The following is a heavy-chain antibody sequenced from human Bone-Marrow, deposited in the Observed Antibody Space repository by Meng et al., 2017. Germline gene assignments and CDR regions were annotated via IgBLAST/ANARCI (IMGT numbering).Heavy chain of an antibody. CDR2: IKSKTDGGTT. CDR3: TTGWPHSSY. D-gene: IGHD5-24*01. V-gene: IGHV3-15*01. J-gene: IGHJ4*02. Sequence: GESLKISCAASGFTFINAWMTWVRQAPGKGLEWVGRIKSKTDGGTTDYAAPVKGRFTISRDDSKNTLYLQMNSLKTEDTAVYYCTTGWPHSSYWGQGTLVTVSS. CDR1: GFTFINAW.